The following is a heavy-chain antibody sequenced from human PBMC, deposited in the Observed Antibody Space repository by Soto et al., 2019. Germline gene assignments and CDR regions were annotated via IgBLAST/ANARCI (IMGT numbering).Heavy chain of an antibody. D-gene: IGHD2-2*01. CDR2: ITGSGGGT. J-gene: IGHJ4*02. V-gene: IGHV3-23*01. Sequence: EVQLLESGGGLVQPGGSLRLSCAASGFSFSSNVMSWVRQAPGKGLEWVSTITGSGGGTYYADSVKGRFTISRDNSKNTLYLQMNSLRADDTAVYYCAKRICGTNCYHFDYWGQGTLVTVSS. CDR1: GFSFSSNV. CDR3: AKRICGTNCYHFDY.